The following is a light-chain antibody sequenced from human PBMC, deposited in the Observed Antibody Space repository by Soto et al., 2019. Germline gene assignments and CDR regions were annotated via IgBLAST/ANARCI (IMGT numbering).Light chain of an antibody. J-gene: IGKJ5*01. Sequence: EKVMTQAPAPPVLSSGGKTTPSFRASQSVSSNLAWYQQKPGQAPRLLIYGASTRATGIPARFSGSGSGTEFTLTISSLQSEDFAVYYCQQYNNWLGTFGQGTRLEIK. V-gene: IGKV3-15*01. CDR2: GAS. CDR1: QSVSSN. CDR3: QQYNNWLGT.